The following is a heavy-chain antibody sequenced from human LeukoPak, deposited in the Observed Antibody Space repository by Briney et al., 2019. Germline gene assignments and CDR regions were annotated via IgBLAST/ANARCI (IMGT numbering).Heavy chain of an antibody. Sequence: PGGSLRLSCAASGFTFSSYWMHWVRQAPGKGLVWVSRISYDGGDPSYADSVKGRFTISRDNAKNSLYLQMNSLRAEDTALYYCAKDTSIAVAGDFDYWGQGTLVTVSS. J-gene: IGHJ4*02. V-gene: IGHV3-74*01. CDR1: GFTFSSYW. CDR2: ISYDGGDP. CDR3: AKDTSIAVAGDFDY. D-gene: IGHD6-19*01.